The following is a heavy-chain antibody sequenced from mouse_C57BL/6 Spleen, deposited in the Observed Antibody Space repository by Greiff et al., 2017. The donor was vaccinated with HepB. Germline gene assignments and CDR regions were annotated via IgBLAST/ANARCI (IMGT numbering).Heavy chain of an antibody. J-gene: IGHJ2*01. CDR3: ARWNTTVYYFDY. Sequence: QVQLQQSGAELVKPGASVKLSCKASGYTFTSYWMQWVKQRPGQGLEWIGEIDPSDSYTNYNQKFKGKATLTVDTSSSTAYMQLSSLTSEDSAVYYCARWNTTVYYFDYWGQGTTLTVSS. D-gene: IGHD1-1*01. V-gene: IGHV1-50*01. CDR1: GYTFTSYW. CDR2: IDPSDSYT.